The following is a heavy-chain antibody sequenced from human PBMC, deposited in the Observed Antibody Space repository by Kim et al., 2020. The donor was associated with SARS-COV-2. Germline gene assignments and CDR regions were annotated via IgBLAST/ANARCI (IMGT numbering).Heavy chain of an antibody. V-gene: IGHV4-34*01. J-gene: IGHJ6*02. CDR2: INHSGST. CDR3: ARGDGYNGPLLDV. D-gene: IGHD5-12*01. Sequence: SETLSLTCAVYGGSFSGYYWSWIRQPPGKGLEWIGEINHSGSTNYNPSLKSRVTISVDTSKNQFSLKLSSVTAADTAVYYCARGDGYNGPLLDVWGQGTTVTVSS. CDR1: GGSFSGYY.